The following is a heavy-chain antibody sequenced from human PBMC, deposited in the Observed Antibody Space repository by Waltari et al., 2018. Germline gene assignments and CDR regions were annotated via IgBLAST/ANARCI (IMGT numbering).Heavy chain of an antibody. CDR1: GFTFSSYS. J-gene: IGHJ4*02. CDR2: VSSSSSTI. Sequence: EVQLVESGGGLVQPGGSLRLSCAASGFTFSSYSMNWVRQAPGKGLEWGSYVSSSSSTIYYADSVKGRFTISRDNAKNSLYLQMNSLRAEDTAVYYCARAGAGILDYWGQGTLVTVSS. CDR3: ARAGAGILDY. V-gene: IGHV3-48*04. D-gene: IGHD6-13*01.